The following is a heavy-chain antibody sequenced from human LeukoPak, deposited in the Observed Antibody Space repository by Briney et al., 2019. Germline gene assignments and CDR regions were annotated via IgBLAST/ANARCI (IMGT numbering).Heavy chain of an antibody. CDR2: IGTAGDT. CDR1: GFTFSSYD. CDR3: ARVQGLDFRWYFDL. Sequence: GGSLRLSCAASGFTFSSYDMHWVRQATGKGLEWVSAIGTAGDTYYPGSVKGRFTISRENAKNSLYLQLNSLRAGDTAVYYCARVQGLDFRWYFDLWGRGTLVTVSS. V-gene: IGHV3-13*01. J-gene: IGHJ2*01.